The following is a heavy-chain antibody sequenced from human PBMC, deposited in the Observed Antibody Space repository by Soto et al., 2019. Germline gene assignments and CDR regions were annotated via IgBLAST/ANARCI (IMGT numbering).Heavy chain of an antibody. J-gene: IGHJ4*02. D-gene: IGHD3-22*01. Sequence: EVQLVESGGGLVQPGGSLRLSCAASGFTFSTYWMHWVRQGPGKGLVWVSRINGDGSRTTYADSVKGRFTVSRDNAKNTLYLQRSRLRAEDTAVYYCARVYYQEGSVDRYFDNWGQGTLVTVSS. CDR3: ARVYYQEGSVDRYFDN. CDR1: GFTFSTYW. CDR2: INGDGSRT. V-gene: IGHV3-74*01.